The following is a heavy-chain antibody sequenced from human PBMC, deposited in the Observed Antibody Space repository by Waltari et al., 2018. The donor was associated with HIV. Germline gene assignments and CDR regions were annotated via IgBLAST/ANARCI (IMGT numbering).Heavy chain of an antibody. CDR1: GYTFYSNC. V-gene: IGHV5-51*01. CDR3: VRRPSGRAFDY. Sequence: EVQLVQSGPEVKKPGESLKISCTASGYTFYSNCIGWVRQMPGEGLEWMGSIFPSDPYTRDSPSFKGQVTIAADRSTATAYLEWRSLQVSDTATYFCVRRPSGRAFDYWGQGTLVTVSS. CDR2: IFPSDPYT. J-gene: IGHJ4*02.